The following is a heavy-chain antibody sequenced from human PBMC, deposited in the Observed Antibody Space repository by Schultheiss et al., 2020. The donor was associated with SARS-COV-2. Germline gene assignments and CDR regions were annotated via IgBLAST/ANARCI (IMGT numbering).Heavy chain of an antibody. CDR3: ARGTSSSSSVYGFNM. CDR2: IYSSGSTI. D-gene: IGHD6-6*01. Sequence: GESLKISCAASGFTFSSYSMNWVRQAPGKGLEWVSLIYSSGSTIYYADSVKGRFTISRDNSKNTLYLQMNSLRAEDTAVYYCARGTSSSSSVYGFNMWGQGTMVTVSS. J-gene: IGHJ3*02. V-gene: IGHV3-NL1*01. CDR1: GFTFSSYS.